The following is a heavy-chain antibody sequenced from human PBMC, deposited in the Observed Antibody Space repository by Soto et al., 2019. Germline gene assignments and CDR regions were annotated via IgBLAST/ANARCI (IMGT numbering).Heavy chain of an antibody. J-gene: IGHJ4*02. D-gene: IGHD6-19*01. CDR2: ISGSGSYT. CDR3: AKDASSGWYGSPGF. V-gene: IGHV3-23*01. CDR1: GFTFSSYA. Sequence: EVQLLESGGGLVQPGGSLRLSCAASGFTFSSYAMNWVRQAPGKGLEWVSVISGSGSYTYYADSVKGLFTISRDNPKNTLYLQMNSLRAEDTAVYYCAKDASSGWYGSPGFWGQGTLVTVSS.